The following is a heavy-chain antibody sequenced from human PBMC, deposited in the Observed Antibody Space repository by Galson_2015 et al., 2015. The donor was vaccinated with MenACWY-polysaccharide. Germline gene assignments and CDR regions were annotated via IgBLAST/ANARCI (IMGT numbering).Heavy chain of an antibody. J-gene: IGHJ6*02. Sequence: SLRLSCATSGFTFSSYAMHWVRQAPGKGLEWVAVISYDGSNKYYADSVKGRFTISRDNSKNTLYLQMNSLRAEDTAVYYCARDRRAAAGYYYYGMDVWGQGTTVTVSS. CDR2: ISYDGSNK. V-gene: IGHV3-30-3*01. D-gene: IGHD6-13*01. CDR1: GFTFSSYA. CDR3: ARDRRAAAGYYYYGMDV.